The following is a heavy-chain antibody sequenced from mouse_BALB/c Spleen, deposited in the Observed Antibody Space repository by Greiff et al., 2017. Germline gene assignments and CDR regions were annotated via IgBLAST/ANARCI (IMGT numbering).Heavy chain of an antibody. J-gene: IGHJ1*01. CDR2: ISSGGGNT. V-gene: IGHV5-9*03. CDR1: GFTFSSYT. D-gene: IGHD1-2*01. Sequence: EVQVVESGGGLVKPGGSLKLSCAASGFTFSSYTMSWVRQTPEKRLEWVATISSGGGNTYYPDSVKGRFTISRDNAKNNLYLQMSSLRSEDTALYYCARWRDGPRYWYFDGWGAGTTVTVSS. CDR3: ARWRDGPRYWYFDG.